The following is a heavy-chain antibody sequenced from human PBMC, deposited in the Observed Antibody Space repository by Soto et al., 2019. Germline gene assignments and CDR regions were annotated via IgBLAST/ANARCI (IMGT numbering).Heavy chain of an antibody. CDR3: ARSMRRGSNRLYYYGMDG. Sequence: ASETLSLTCTVSGSSISSGGYWSWIRQPPGKGLEWIGSIYYSGSTYYNPSLQSRVAISVDTSKNQFSLNLSSVTAADTAVYYCARSMRRGSNRLYYYGMDGWGQGTTVNV. D-gene: IGHD3-22*01. CDR2: IYYSGST. CDR1: GSSISSGGY. J-gene: IGHJ6*02. V-gene: IGHV4-39*01.